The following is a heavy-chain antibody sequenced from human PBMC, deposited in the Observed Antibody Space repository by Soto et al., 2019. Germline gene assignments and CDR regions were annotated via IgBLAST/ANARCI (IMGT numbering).Heavy chain of an antibody. CDR1: GFTFSSYG. V-gene: IGHV3-33*01. CDR3: ARPPTPGGNSLICQH. CDR2: IWYDGSNK. J-gene: IGHJ1*01. Sequence: QVQLVESGGGVVQPGRSLRLSCAASGFTFSSYGMHWVRQAPGKGLEWVAVIWYDGSNKYYADSVKGRFTISRDNSKNTLDLQMNSLRAEDTAVYYCARPPTPGGNSLICQHWGQGTLVTVSS. D-gene: IGHD2-21*02.